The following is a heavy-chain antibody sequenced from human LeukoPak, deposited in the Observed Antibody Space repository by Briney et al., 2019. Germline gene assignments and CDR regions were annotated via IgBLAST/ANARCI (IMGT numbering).Heavy chain of an antibody. D-gene: IGHD3-10*01. CDR2: ISSSSSTI. V-gene: IGHV3-48*01. CDR1: GFTFSSYS. CDR3: ARAGAMLWFGEWLDDAFDI. Sequence: GGSLRLSCAASGFTFSSYSMNWVRQAPGKGLEWVSYISSSSSTIYYADSVEGRFTISRDNAKNSLYLQMNSLRAEDTAVYYCARAGAMLWFGEWLDDAFDIWGQGTMVTVSS. J-gene: IGHJ3*02.